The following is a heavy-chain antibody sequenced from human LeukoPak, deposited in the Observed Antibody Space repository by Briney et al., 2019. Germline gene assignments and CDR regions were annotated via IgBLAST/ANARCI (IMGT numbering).Heavy chain of an antibody. J-gene: IGHJ6*03. CDR3: ARDRRSSSPQRAYYYYYMDV. D-gene: IGHD6-6*01. CDR2: IIPIFGTA. V-gene: IGHV1-69*05. Sequence: SVKVSCKASGGTFSSYAISWVRQAPGQGLEWMGRIIPIFGTANYAQKFQGRVTITTDESTSTAYMELSSLRSEDTAVYYSARDRRSSSPQRAYYYYYMDVWGKGTTVTVSS. CDR1: GGTFSSYA.